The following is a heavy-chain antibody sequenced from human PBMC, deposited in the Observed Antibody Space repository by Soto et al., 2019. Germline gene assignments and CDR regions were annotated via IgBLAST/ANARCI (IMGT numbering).Heavy chain of an antibody. V-gene: IGHV6-1*01. CDR1: GDSVASNSAA. CDR3: ARMVGATADY. CDR2: TYFRSKWYN. D-gene: IGHD1-26*01. Sequence: SQTLSLTCAITGDSVASNSAAWNWSRQSPSRGLEWLGRTYFRSKWYNEYAISVKSRITINPDTSKNQFSLQLNAVTPEDTAVYYCARMVGATADYWGQGALVPVSS. J-gene: IGHJ4*02.